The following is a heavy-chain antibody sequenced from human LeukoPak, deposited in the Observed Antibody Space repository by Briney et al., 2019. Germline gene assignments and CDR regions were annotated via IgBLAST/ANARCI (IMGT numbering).Heavy chain of an antibody. J-gene: IGHJ4*02. D-gene: IGHD3-22*01. CDR2: ISGSGGST. Sequence: PGGSLRLSCAASGFTFSSYAMSWVRQAPGKGLEWVSAISGSGGSTYYADSVKGWFTISRENSKNTLYLQMHSLRAEDTAVYYWAKEAHLPFYDSSGYYYGYWGRGTLVTVSS. CDR1: GFTFSSYA. CDR3: AKEAHLPFYDSSGYYYGY. V-gene: IGHV3-23*01.